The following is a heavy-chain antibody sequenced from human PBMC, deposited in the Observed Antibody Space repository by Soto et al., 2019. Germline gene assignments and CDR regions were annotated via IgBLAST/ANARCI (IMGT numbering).Heavy chain of an antibody. CDR2: IYYSGST. CDR3: AGLRGVIMSWFDP. CDR1: GGSISSSSYY. Sequence: PSETLSLTCTVSGGSISSSSYYWGWIRQPPGKGLEWIGSIYYSGSTYYNPSLKSRVTISVDKSKNQFSLKLSSVTAADTAVYYCAGLRGVIMSWFDPWGQGTLVTVSS. V-gene: IGHV4-39*07. J-gene: IGHJ5*02. D-gene: IGHD3-10*01.